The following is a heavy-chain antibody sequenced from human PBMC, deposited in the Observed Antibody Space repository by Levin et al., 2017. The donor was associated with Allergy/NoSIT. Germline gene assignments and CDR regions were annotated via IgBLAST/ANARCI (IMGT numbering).Heavy chain of an antibody. CDR3: ARAPTRAAAIDY. CDR1: GGSISSFY. Sequence: SETLSLTCTVSGGSISSFYWSWIRQPPGKGLEWIGYIYDSGNTDYNPSLKSRVTISVDSSKMQFSLRMRSSTAADTAIYYCARAPTRAAAIDYWGRGTLVTVSS. J-gene: IGHJ4*02. CDR2: IYDSGNT. V-gene: IGHV4-59*01. D-gene: IGHD6-13*01.